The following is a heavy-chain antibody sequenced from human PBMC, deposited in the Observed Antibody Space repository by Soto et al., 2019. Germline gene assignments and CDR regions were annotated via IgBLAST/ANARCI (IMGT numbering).Heavy chain of an antibody. V-gene: IGHV3-30-3*01. CDR2: ISYDGSKK. J-gene: IGHJ4*02. CDR1: GFTFSSFA. D-gene: IGHD4-17*01. Sequence: QVQLVESGGGVVQPGRSLRLSCAASGFTFSSFAMYWVRQAPGKGLEWVAVISYDGSKKYYADSVKGRFTISRDNSKNTLYLQINGLRTEDTALYYCTRDMDYGDRAFGDYWGQGTLVTVSS. CDR3: TRDMDYGDRAFGDY.